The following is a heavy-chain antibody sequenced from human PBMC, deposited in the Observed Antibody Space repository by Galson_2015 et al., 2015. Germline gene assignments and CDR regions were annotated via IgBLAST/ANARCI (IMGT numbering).Heavy chain of an antibody. J-gene: IGHJ4*02. D-gene: IGHD6-6*01. Sequence: SLRLSCAASGFTFSNYAMHWVRQAPGKGLDWVALTSDDGSSFYYAESVKGRFTISRDNSRSTLYLQMNSLRPEDTAVYFCAKDRGFRSSSIQYWGQATLVIVSS. CDR3: AKDRGFRSSSIQY. CDR2: TSDDGSSF. CDR1: GFTFSNYA. V-gene: IGHV3-30-3*01.